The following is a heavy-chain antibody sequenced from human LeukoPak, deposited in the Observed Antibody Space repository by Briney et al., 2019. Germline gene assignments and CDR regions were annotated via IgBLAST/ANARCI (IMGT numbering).Heavy chain of an antibody. CDR3: ARVGIDYYFDY. CDR1: GGSISSYY. CDR2: IYYSGST. Sequence: SETLSLTCTVPGGSISSYYWSWIRQPPGKGLEWIGYIYYSGSTNYNPSLKSRVTISVDTSKNQFSLKLSSVTAADTAVYYCARVGIDYYFDYWGQGTLVTVSS. V-gene: IGHV4-59*01. J-gene: IGHJ4*02. D-gene: IGHD3-3*01.